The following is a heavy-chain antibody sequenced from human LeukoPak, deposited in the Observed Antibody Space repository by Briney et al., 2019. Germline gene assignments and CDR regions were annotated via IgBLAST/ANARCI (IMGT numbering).Heavy chain of an antibody. Sequence: PGGSLRLSCAASGFTVSTNYMSWVRQAPGKGLEWVLVTYSGGRTYYADSVKGRFTISRDNSKNTLYLQMNSLRAEDTAVYYCARESNSGYYLSYWGQGTLVTVSS. CDR2: TYSGGRT. CDR3: ARESNSGYYLSY. V-gene: IGHV3-66*01. CDR1: GFTVSTNY. J-gene: IGHJ4*02. D-gene: IGHD3-22*01.